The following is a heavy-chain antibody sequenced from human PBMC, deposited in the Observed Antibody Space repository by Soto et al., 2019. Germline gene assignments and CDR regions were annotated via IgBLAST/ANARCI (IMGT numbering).Heavy chain of an antibody. CDR3: AKVALVIGFYYYAMDV. CDR2: ISDSGHKT. V-gene: IGHV3-23*01. Sequence: EVQLLESGGGLAQPAGSLRLSCAASGFTFTTYAMVWVRQAPGKGLEWVSTISDSGHKTYYADSVKGRFTISRDNSKNTLFLQLNSLRAEDTAVYYCAKVALVIGFYYYAMDVWGQGTTVTVSS. CDR1: GFTFTTYA. D-gene: IGHD3-9*01. J-gene: IGHJ6*02.